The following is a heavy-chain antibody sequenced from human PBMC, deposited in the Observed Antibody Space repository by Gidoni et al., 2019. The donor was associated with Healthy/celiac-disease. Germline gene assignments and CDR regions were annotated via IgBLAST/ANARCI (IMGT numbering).Heavy chain of an antibody. J-gene: IGHJ4*02. CDR3: ARGGAAAVIPPTRRSSRRLLSRFDFDY. CDR2: INHSGST. D-gene: IGHD2-21*01. CDR1: GGSFSGYY. Sequence: QVQLQQWGAGLLKPSETLSLTCAVYGGSFSGYYWSWIRQPPGKGLEWIGEINHSGSTNYNPSLKSRVTISVDTSKNQFSLKLSSVTAADTAVYYCARGGAAAVIPPTRRSSRRLLSRFDFDYWGQGTLVTVSS. V-gene: IGHV4-34*01.